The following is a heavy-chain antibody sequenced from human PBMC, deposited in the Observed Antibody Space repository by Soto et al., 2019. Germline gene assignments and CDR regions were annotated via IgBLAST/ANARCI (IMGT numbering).Heavy chain of an antibody. D-gene: IGHD6-19*01. Sequence: EVQLLESGGGLVQPGGSLRLSCAASGFTFSSYAMSWVRQAPGKGLEWVSAISGSGGGTYYADSVKGRFTISRDNSKNTLYLQMNSLRAEDTAVYYCAKGPGRYTVAGPIDYWGQGTLVTVSS. V-gene: IGHV3-23*01. CDR2: ISGSGGGT. J-gene: IGHJ4*02. CDR1: GFTFSSYA. CDR3: AKGPGRYTVAGPIDY.